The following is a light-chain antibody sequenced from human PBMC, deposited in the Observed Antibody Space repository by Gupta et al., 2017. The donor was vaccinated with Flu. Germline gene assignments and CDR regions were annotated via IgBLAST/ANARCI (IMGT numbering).Light chain of an antibody. CDR1: HMGSKR. V-gene: IGLV3-21*02. CDR2: DDR. CDR3: QVWDSSSDHQV. J-gene: IGLJ3*02. Sequence: GQTARITGGGNHMGSKRVHWYQQKPAQAPVLVVYDDRDRPSGIPERFSGSNSGTTATLTISRVEAGEEADYYCQVWDSSSDHQVFGGGTKLTVL.